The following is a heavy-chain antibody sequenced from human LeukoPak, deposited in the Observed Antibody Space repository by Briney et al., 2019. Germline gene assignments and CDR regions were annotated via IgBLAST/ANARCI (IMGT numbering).Heavy chain of an antibody. CDR2: ISSSANYI. J-gene: IGHJ4*02. CDR3: ARGQGGHYYDSSGYYQGPLDY. D-gene: IGHD3-22*01. Sequence: PGGSLRLSCAASGFTFSSYSMNWVRQAPGKGLEWVSSISSSANYIKDADSVKGRFTISRDNAKNSLYLQMNSLRAEDTAVYYCARGQGGHYYDSSGYYQGPLDYWGQGTLVTVSS. CDR1: GFTFSSYS. V-gene: IGHV3-21*06.